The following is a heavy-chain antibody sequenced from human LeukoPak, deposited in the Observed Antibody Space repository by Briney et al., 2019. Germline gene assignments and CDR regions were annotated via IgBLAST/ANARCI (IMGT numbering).Heavy chain of an antibody. V-gene: IGHV4-59*12. D-gene: IGHD6-19*01. Sequence: PSETLSLTCTVSGGSISTYYWGWIRQPPGQGLECVGYFFHSGSTNYNPSLKTRVTISVDTSKNQFSLKLSSVTAADTAVYYCARDIAVAGTGTFDIWGQGILVTVSS. CDR1: GGSISTYY. J-gene: IGHJ3*02. CDR2: FFHSGST. CDR3: ARDIAVAGTGTFDI.